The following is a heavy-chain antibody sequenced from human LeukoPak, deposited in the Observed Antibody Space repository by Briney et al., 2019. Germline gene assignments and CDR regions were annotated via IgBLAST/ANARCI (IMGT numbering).Heavy chain of an antibody. J-gene: IGHJ3*02. V-gene: IGHV4-34*01. CDR1: GGSFSGCY. D-gene: IGHD3-3*01. CDR2: INHSGST. Sequence: PSETLSLTCAVYGGSFSGCYWSWIRQPPGKGLEWIGEINHSGSTNYNPSLKSRVTISVDTSKNQFSLKLSSVTAADTAVYYCASRTYDFWSPRGAFDIWGQGTMVTVSS. CDR3: ASRTYDFWSPRGAFDI.